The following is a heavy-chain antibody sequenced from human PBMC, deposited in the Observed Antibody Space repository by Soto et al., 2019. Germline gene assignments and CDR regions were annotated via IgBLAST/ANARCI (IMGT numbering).Heavy chain of an antibody. V-gene: IGHV3-49*02. J-gene: IGHJ4*02. CDR3: GREWATTPMVTLDY. D-gene: IGHD2-21*02. Sequence: EHAASVKGRFIISRDDSKSIAYLQMNSLRTEDTATYYCGREWATTPMVTLDYWGQGTLVTVSS.